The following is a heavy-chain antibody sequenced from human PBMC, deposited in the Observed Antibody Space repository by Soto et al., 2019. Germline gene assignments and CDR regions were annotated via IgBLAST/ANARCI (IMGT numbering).Heavy chain of an antibody. CDR3: ARDPIVVDESGAYYYYYMDV. CDR2: IKQDGSEK. Sequence: EVQLVESGGGLVQPGGSLRLSCAASGFTFSSYWMSWVRQAPGKGLEWVANIKQDGSEKYYVDSVKGRFTISRDNAKNSLYLQMNSLRAEDTAVYYCARDPIVVDESGAYYYYYMDVWGKGTTVTVSS. J-gene: IGHJ6*03. D-gene: IGHD2-2*01. V-gene: IGHV3-7*01. CDR1: GFTFSSYW.